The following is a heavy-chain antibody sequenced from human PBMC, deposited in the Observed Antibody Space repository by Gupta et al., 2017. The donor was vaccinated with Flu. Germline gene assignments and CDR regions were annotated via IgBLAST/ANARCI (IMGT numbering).Heavy chain of an antibody. D-gene: IGHD3-3*01. CDR3: ARERGYYDFWSGYPDY. CDR2: IWYDGSNK. CDR1: GFTFSSYG. V-gene: IGHV3-33*01. Sequence: QVQLVESGGGVVQPGRSLRLSCAASGFTFSSYGMHWVRQAPGKGLEWVAVIWYDGSNKYYADSVKGRFTISRDNSKNTLYLQMNSLRAEDTAVYYCARERGYYDFWSGYPDYWGQGTLVTVSS. J-gene: IGHJ4*02.